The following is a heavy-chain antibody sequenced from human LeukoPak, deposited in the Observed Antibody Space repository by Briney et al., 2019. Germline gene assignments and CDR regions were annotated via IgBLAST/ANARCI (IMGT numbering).Heavy chain of an antibody. D-gene: IGHD3-22*01. V-gene: IGHV4-59*08. CDR1: GASIRSYY. CDR2: IYYSESA. CDR3: AKSGDYYDSSGYGY. J-gene: IGHJ4*02. Sequence: PSETLSLTCTVSGASIRSYYWSWIRQPPGKGLEWIGYIYYSESANYNPSLKSRITISVDTSKSQFSLNLNSVTAADTAVYYCAKSGDYYDSSGYGYWGQGTLVTVSS.